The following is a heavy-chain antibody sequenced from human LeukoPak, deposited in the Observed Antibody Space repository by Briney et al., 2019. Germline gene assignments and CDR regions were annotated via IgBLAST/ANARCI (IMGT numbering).Heavy chain of an antibody. CDR2: LSGGARST. Sequence: GGSLRLSCAASGFTFSSYAMSWVRQAPGRGLEWVSTLSGGARSTYYADSVKGRFTISRDNAKNSLYLQMNSLRAEDTAVYYCARIYGSGSYRYWGQGTLVTVSS. V-gene: IGHV3-23*01. CDR1: GFTFSSYA. D-gene: IGHD3-10*01. J-gene: IGHJ4*02. CDR3: ARIYGSGSYRY.